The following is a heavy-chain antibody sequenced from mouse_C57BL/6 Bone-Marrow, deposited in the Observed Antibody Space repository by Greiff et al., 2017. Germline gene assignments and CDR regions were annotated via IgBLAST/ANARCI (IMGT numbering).Heavy chain of an antibody. Sequence: QVQLQQPGAELVRPGSSVKLSCKASGYTFTSYWMDWVKQRPGQGLEWIGNIYPSDSETHYNQKFKDKATLTVDKSSSTAYMQLSSLTSEDSAVYYCARGSVIYCGNPWFAYWGQGTLVTVSA. V-gene: IGHV1-61*01. CDR1: GYTFTSYW. D-gene: IGHD2-1*01. CDR2: IYPSDSET. CDR3: ARGSVIYCGNPWFAY. J-gene: IGHJ3*01.